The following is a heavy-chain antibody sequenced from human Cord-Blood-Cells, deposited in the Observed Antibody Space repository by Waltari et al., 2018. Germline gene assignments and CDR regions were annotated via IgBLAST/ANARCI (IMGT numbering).Heavy chain of an antibody. Sequence: QLQLQESGPGLAKPSETLSPTCTVSGGSISSSSYYWGWIRQPPGKGLEWIGSIYYSGSTYYNPSLKSRVTISVDTSKNQFSLKLSSVTAADTAVYYCARHPDYGDYVSYYFDYWGQGTLVTVSS. CDR1: GGSISSSSYY. CDR2: IYYSGST. CDR3: ARHPDYGDYVSYYFDY. J-gene: IGHJ4*02. V-gene: IGHV4-39*01. D-gene: IGHD4-17*01.